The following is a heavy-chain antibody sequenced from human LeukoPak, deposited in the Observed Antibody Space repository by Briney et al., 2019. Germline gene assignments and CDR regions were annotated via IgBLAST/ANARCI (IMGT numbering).Heavy chain of an antibody. CDR2: ISGSGGST. D-gene: IGHD3-10*01. CDR3: ANYYGSGSYFRSLPGDAFDT. Sequence: GGSLRLSCAASGFTFSSYAMSWVRQAPGKGLEWVSAISGSGGSTYYADSVKGRFTISRDNSKNTLYLQMNSLRAEDTAVYYCANYYGSGSYFRSLPGDAFDTWGQGTMVTVSS. J-gene: IGHJ3*02. CDR1: GFTFSSYA. V-gene: IGHV3-23*01.